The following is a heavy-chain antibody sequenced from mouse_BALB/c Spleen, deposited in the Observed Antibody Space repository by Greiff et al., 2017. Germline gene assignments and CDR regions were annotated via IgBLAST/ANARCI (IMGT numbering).Heavy chain of an antibody. J-gene: IGHJ4*01. D-gene: IGHD4-1*02. V-gene: IGHV5-9-4*01. CDR3: ARATGNGAMDY. Sequence: EVNVVESGGGLVKPGGSLKLSCAASGFTFSSYAMSWVRQSPEKRLEWVAEISSGGSYTYYPDTVTGRFTISRDNAKNTLYLEMSSLRSEDTAMYYCARATGNGAMDYWGQGTSVTVSS. CDR1: GFTFSSYA. CDR2: ISSGGSYT.